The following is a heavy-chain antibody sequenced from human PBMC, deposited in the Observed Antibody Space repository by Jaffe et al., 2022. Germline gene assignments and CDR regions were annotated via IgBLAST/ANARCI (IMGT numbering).Heavy chain of an antibody. D-gene: IGHD4-17*01. Sequence: QVQLVQSGAEVKKPGSSVKVSCKASGGTFSSYAISWVRQAPGQGLEWMGGIIPIFGTANYAQKFQGRVTITADESTSTAYMELSSLRSEDTAVYYCARDLGDYGDYLENWFDPWGQGTLVTVSS. CDR2: IIPIFGTA. CDR1: GGTFSSYA. CDR3: ARDLGDYGDYLENWFDP. J-gene: IGHJ5*02. V-gene: IGHV1-69*01.